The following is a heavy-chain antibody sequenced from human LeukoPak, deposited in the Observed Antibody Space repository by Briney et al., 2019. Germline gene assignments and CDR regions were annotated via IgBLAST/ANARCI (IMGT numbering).Heavy chain of an antibody. CDR3: ARDDTGYSSGWSKDFDY. CDR2: INHSGST. D-gene: IGHD6-19*01. Sequence: SETLSLTCAVYGGSFSGYYWSWIRQPPGKGLEWIGEINHSGSTNYNPSLKSRVTISVDTSKNQFSLKLSSVTAADTAVYYCARDDTGYSSGWSKDFDYWGQGTLVTVSS. V-gene: IGHV4-34*01. CDR1: GGSFSGYY. J-gene: IGHJ4*02.